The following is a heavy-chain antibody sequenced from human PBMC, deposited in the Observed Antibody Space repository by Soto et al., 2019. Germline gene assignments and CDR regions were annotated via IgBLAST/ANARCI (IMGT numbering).Heavy chain of an antibody. J-gene: IGHJ6*02. D-gene: IGHD2-2*01. CDR2: IIPLFGTA. CDR1: GGTFDAYT. CDR3: ARLGTKAMDV. V-gene: IGHV1-69*01. Sequence: QVQLVQSGAEVRKPGSSVRVSCKASGGTFDAYTITWVRQAPGQGLEWMGGIIPLFGTANYAQKFQGRVTITADESTTTAHMELSSLRSEDTAVYLCARLGTKAMDVWGQGTTVTISS.